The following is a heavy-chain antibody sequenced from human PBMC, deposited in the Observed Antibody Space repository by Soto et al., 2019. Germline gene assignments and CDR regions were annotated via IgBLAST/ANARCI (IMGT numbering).Heavy chain of an antibody. CDR2: IKSKTDGGTT. V-gene: IGHV3-15*01. CDR1: GFTFSNAW. Sequence: EVQLVESGGGLVKPGGSLRLSCAASGFTFSNAWMSWVRQAPGKGLEWVGRIKSKTDGGTTDYAAPVKGRFTISRDDSKNTLYLQMNSLKTEDTAVYYCTTDGLARRIAARPRPDYWGQGTLVTVSS. D-gene: IGHD6-6*01. J-gene: IGHJ4*02. CDR3: TTDGLARRIAARPRPDY.